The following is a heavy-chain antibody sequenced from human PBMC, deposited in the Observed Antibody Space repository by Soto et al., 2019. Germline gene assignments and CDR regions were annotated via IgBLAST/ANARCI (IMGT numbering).Heavy chain of an antibody. D-gene: IGHD3-10*01. CDR3: ASLTVLLHWFDP. Sequence: SETLSLTCTVSGGSISSSSYYWGWIRQPPGKGLEWIGSIYYSGNTYYNPSLKSRVTISVDTSKNQFSLKLSSVTAADTAVYYCASLTVLLHWFDPWGQGTMVTVSS. V-gene: IGHV4-39*01. CDR1: GGSISSSSYY. CDR2: IYYSGNT. J-gene: IGHJ5*01.